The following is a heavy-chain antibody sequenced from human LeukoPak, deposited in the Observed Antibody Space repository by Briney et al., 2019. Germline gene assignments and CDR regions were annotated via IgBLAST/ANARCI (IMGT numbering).Heavy chain of an antibody. CDR2: ISAYNGNT. CDR1: VYSFTTYC. Sequence: QTSCKGSVYSFTTYCIAWVRQAPGQGLEWMGWISAYNGNTNYAQKLPGRVTMTTDTSTSTPYMELRSLRSATTAVYYCARDVASVAGTVEWYFALWGGGTLVTVSS. CDR3: ARDVASVAGTVEWYFAL. V-gene: IGHV1-18*04. J-gene: IGHJ2*01. D-gene: IGHD6-19*01.